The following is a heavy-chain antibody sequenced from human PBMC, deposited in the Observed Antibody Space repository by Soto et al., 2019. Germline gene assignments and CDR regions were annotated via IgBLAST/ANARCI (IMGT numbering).Heavy chain of an antibody. D-gene: IGHD3-3*01. Sequence: HLLESGGGLVQPGGSLRLSCAASGFTFSNFAMSWVRQPPGKGLEWVSAINYSGRTTYYADSVNGRFTISRDNSKNTLYLQMNSLRAEDTAAYFCAKEGDLHDFWSGYGLDVWGQGTTVTVSS. CDR2: INYSGRTT. V-gene: IGHV3-23*01. CDR1: GFTFSNFA. J-gene: IGHJ6*02. CDR3: AKEGDLHDFWSGYGLDV.